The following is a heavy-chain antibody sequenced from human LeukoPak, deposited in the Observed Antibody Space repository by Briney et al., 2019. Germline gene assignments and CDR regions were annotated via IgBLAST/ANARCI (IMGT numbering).Heavy chain of an antibody. CDR3: ATIVGATGGAFDI. V-gene: IGHV1-46*01. D-gene: IGHD1-26*01. CDR1: GYTFTNYY. Sequence: ASVKVSCKASGYTFTNYYMHWVRQAPGQGLEWMGLINPSGGSTTYAQKFQGRVTMTRDTSTSTVYMELSSPRSEDTAVYYCATIVGATGGAFDIWGQGTMVTVSS. J-gene: IGHJ3*02. CDR2: INPSGGST.